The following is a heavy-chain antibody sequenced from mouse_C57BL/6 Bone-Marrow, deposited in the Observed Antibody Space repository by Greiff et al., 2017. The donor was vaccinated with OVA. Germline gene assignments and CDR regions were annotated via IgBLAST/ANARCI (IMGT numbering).Heavy chain of an antibody. D-gene: IGHD2-12*01. CDR2: LNPYNGGT. CDR3: ASYSAYYFDY. J-gene: IGHJ2*01. CDR1: GYTFTDYY. Sequence: EVQLVESGPVLVKPGASVKMSCKASGYTFTDYYMNWVKQSHGKSLEWIGVLNPYNGGTSYNQQFKGKATLTVDKSSSTAYMELNSLTSEDSAVYYCASYSAYYFDYWCQGTTLTVSS. V-gene: IGHV1-19*01.